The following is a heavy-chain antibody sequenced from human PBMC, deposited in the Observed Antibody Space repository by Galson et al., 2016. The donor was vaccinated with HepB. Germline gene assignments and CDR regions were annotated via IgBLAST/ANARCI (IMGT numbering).Heavy chain of an antibody. J-gene: IGHJ4*02. CDR2: IYYNGDT. V-gene: IGHV4-59*11. D-gene: IGHD2-2*01. CDR3: ARGNTGPGAFLFDY. CDR1: GGSMRSHY. Sequence: SETLSLTCTVSGGSMRSHYWSWIRQSPGQGLEWMGYIYYNGDTNYNPSLKSRVSISLDMSNNHFSLKLTSVSAAATALYYCARGNTGPGAFLFDYWGQGTLVAVSS.